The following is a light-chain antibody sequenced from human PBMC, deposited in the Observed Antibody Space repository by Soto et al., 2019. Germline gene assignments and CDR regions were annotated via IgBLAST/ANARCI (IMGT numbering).Light chain of an antibody. CDR2: GAS. CDR1: QSVSSSY. CDR3: QQYGSSPYT. V-gene: IGKV3-20*01. J-gene: IGKJ2*01. Sequence: EIVLTQSPGTLSLSPGERATLSCRASQSVSSSYLAWYQQKPGQAPRLPIYGASSRATGIPDRFSGSGSGTDFTLNISSLEPEDFAVYYCQQYGSSPYTFGQGTKLEIK.